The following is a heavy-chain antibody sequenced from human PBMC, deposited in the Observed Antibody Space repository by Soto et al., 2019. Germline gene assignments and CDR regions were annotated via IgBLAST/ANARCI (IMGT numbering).Heavy chain of an antibody. CDR3: ARDGYCSSTSCSDGMDV. CDR1: GYTFTSYG. CDR2: ISAYNGNT. Sequence: ASVKVSCKASGYTFTSYGISWVRQAPGQGLEWMGWISAYNGNTNYAQKLQGRVTMTTDTSTSTAYMELRSLRSDDTAVYYCARDGYCSSTSCSDGMDVWRQGTTVTVSS. J-gene: IGHJ6*02. V-gene: IGHV1-18*01. D-gene: IGHD2-2*03.